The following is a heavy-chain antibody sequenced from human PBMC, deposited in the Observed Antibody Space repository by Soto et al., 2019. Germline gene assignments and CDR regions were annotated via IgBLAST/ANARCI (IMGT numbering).Heavy chain of an antibody. J-gene: IGHJ4*02. D-gene: IGHD4-17*01. V-gene: IGHV4-31*03. CDR3: AREQWFGDYLGGPDY. CDR2: IYYSGST. CDR1: GGSISSGGYY. Sequence: PSETLSLTCTVSGGSISSGGYYWSWIRQHPGKGLEWIGYIYYSGSTYYNPSLKSRVTISVDTSKNQFSLKLSSVTAADTAVYYCAREQWFGDYLGGPDYWGQGTLVTVSS.